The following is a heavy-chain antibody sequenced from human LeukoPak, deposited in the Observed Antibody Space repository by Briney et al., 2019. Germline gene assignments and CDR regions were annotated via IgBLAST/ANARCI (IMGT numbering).Heavy chain of an antibody. V-gene: IGHV3-48*01. CDR1: GFTFSSYS. CDR2: ISSSSSTI. J-gene: IGHJ4*02. CDR3: ATVVRRNSGYGENDN. Sequence: GGSLRLSCAASGFTFSSYSMNWVRQAPGKGLEWVSYISSSSSTIYYADSVQGRFTISRDNAKNSLYLQMNSLRAKDTAVYYCATVVRRNSGYGENDNWGQGTLVTVSS. D-gene: IGHD5-12*01.